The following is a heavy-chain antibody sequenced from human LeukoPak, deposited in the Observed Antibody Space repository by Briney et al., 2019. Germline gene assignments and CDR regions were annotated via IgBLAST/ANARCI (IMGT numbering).Heavy chain of an antibody. CDR3: ARDRDWGCSYCSY. CDR1: GFTFSSYG. D-gene: IGHD7-27*01. CDR2: IWFDGSNK. Sequence: PGGSLRLSCAASGFTFSSYGMHWVRQAPGKGREWVAVIWFDGSNKYYADSVKGRFTISRDNSKNTLYLQMNSLRAEDTAVYYCARDRDWGCSYCSYWGQGTLVTVSS. J-gene: IGHJ4*02. V-gene: IGHV3-33*01.